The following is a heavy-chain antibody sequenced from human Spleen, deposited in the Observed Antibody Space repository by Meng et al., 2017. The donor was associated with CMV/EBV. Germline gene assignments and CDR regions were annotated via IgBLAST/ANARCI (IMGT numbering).Heavy chain of an antibody. CDR3: ARDSSTWLYY. D-gene: IGHD6-13*01. V-gene: IGHV1-2*06. CDR2: INPNSGTT. CDR1: GYPFTEYY. Sequence: KVSCKASGYPFTEYYMHWVRQAPGQGLEWMGRINPNSGTTTYAQKFQGRVTMTRDTSINTVHMELSRLRSDDTAVYYCARDSSTWLYYWGQGTLVTVSS. J-gene: IGHJ4*02.